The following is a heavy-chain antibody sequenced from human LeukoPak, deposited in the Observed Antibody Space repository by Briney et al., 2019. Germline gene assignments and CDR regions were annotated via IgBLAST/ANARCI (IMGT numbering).Heavy chain of an antibody. Sequence: ASVKVSCKASGYTFTGYYMHWVRQAPRQGLEWMGWINPNSGGTNYAQKFQGRVTMTRDTSISTAYMELSRLRSDDTAVYYCASRASTYYDFWSGYYEDYYYGMDVWGQGTTVTVSS. J-gene: IGHJ6*02. CDR3: ASRASTYYDFWSGYYEDYYYGMDV. CDR2: INPNSGGT. CDR1: GYTFTGYY. V-gene: IGHV1-2*02. D-gene: IGHD3-3*01.